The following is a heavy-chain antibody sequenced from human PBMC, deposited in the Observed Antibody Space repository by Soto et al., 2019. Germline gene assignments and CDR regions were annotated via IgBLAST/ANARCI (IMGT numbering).Heavy chain of an antibody. CDR1: GGTFSSYA. V-gene: IGHV1-69*01. CDR3: ARVSGSGWYGGNDY. J-gene: IGHJ4*02. Sequence: QVQLVQSGAEVKKPGSSVKVSCKASGGTFSSYAISWVRQAPGQGLEWMGGIIPIFGTANYAQKFQGRVTITADESTSTAYMELSSLRSDDTAVYYCARVSGSGWYGGNDYWGQGTLVTVSS. CDR2: IIPIFGTA. D-gene: IGHD6-19*01.